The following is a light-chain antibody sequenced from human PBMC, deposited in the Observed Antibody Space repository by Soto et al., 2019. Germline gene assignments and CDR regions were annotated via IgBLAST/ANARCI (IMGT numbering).Light chain of an antibody. CDR2: DAS. CDR1: QSVGSY. Sequence: EIVLTQSPATLSLSPGERATLSCRASQSVGSYFAWYQQKPGQAPRLLIYDASNRATGIPARFSGSGSGTDSTLTISSLEPDDFAVYYCQQRGTWPVTFGQGTRVDIK. J-gene: IGKJ1*01. V-gene: IGKV3-11*01. CDR3: QQRGTWPVT.